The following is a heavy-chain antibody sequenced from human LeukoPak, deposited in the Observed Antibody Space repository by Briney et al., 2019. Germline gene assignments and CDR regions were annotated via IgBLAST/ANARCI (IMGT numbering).Heavy chain of an antibody. Sequence: GASVKVSCKASGYTFTSYPIHWVRQAPGQRLEWMGWINTGNGNTKYSQDVQGRVTITRDTAASRVYMELSSLRSEDTAVYFCARSEYYYGSGSYGYFDYWGQGTLVTVSS. CDR2: INTGNGNT. CDR1: GYTFTSYP. D-gene: IGHD3-10*01. J-gene: IGHJ4*02. CDR3: ARSEYYYGSGSYGYFDY. V-gene: IGHV1-3*04.